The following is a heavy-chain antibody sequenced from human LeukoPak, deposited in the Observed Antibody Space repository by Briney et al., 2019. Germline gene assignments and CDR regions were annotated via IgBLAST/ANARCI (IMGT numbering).Heavy chain of an antibody. CDR2: IYTSGST. CDR1: GGSISSYY. V-gene: IGHV4-4*07. CDR3: ARASSRHYYYYYYMDV. J-gene: IGHJ6*03. D-gene: IGHD6-13*01. Sequence: SETLSLTCTVSGGSISSYYWSWIRQPAGKGLEWIGRIYTSGSTNYNPSLKSRVTMSVDTSKNQFSLKLSSVTAADTAVYYCARASSRHYYYYYYMDVWGKGTTVTISS.